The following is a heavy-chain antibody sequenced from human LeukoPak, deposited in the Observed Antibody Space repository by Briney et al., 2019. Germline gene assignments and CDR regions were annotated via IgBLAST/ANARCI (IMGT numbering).Heavy chain of an antibody. J-gene: IGHJ4*02. D-gene: IGHD3-22*01. CDR2: ILYDGSNK. Sequence: GGSLRLSCAASGFTFSSYGMHWVRQAPGKGLEWVAFILYDGSNKYYADSVKGRFTISRDNSKNTLYLQMNSLRAEDTAVYYCAKPDDSSGYYYGYYFDYWGQGTLVTVSS. V-gene: IGHV3-30*02. CDR3: AKPDDSSGYYYGYYFDY. CDR1: GFTFSSYG.